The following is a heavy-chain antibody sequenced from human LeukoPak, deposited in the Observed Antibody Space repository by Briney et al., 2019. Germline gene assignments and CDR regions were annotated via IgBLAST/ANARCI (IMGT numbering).Heavy chain of an antibody. CDR1: GGSCSGYY. J-gene: IGHJ4*02. CDR3: ARGSRWLQLYYFDY. CDR2: INHSGST. Sequence: PSETLSLTCAVYGGSCSGYYWSLIRQPPGKGLEWIGEINHSGSTNYNPSLKSRVTISVDTSKNQFSLKLSSVTAADTAVYYCARGSRWLQLYYFDYWGQGTLVTVSS. D-gene: IGHD5-24*01. V-gene: IGHV4-34*01.